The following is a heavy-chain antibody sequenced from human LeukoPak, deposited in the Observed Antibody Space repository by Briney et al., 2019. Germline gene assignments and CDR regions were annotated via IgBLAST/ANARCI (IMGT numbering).Heavy chain of an antibody. CDR2: INAGNGNK. CDR1: GYTFTSYA. J-gene: IGHJ4*02. V-gene: IGHV1-3*01. CDR3: ARCGHYKFFGY. Sequence: VGSVKVSCKASGYTFTSYAMHWVGQAPGQRLEGMGWINAGNGNKKYSKTFQGRVTITSDTSASTPYMELSSLRSEDTAVYYCARCGHYKFFGYWGQGTLVTVSS. D-gene: IGHD4-17*01.